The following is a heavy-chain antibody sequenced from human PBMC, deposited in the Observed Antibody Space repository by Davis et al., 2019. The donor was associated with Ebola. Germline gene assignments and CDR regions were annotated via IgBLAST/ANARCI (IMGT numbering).Heavy chain of an antibody. D-gene: IGHD3-10*01. CDR3: ARGRYGSGSYYIH. Sequence: MPSETLSLTCAVYGGSFSGYYWSWIRQPPGKGLEWIGEINHSGSTNYNPSLKSRVTISVDTSKNQFSLKLSSVTAADTAVYYCARGRYGSGSYYIHWGQGTLVTVSS. V-gene: IGHV4-34*01. CDR2: INHSGST. CDR1: GGSFSGYY. J-gene: IGHJ4*02.